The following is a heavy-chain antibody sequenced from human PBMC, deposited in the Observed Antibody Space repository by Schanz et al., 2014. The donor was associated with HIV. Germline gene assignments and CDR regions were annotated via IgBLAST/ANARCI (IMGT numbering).Heavy chain of an antibody. V-gene: IGHV1-46*01. CDR1: GYIFTSNF. J-gene: IGHJ4*02. CDR2: INTNGGGT. D-gene: IGHD6-13*01. CDR3: ARVSGWSSFDY. Sequence: QAQLVQSGAEVKKPGASVKVSCKASGYIFTSNFIHWVRQAPGQGLQWMGVINTNGGGTSDTLQGRVIITRDTSTSTVYMELSSLRSEDTALYYCARVSGWSSFDYWGQGTLVIVSS.